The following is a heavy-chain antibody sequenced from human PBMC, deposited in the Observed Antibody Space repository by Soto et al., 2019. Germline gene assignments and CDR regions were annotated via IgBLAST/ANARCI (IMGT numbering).Heavy chain of an antibody. CDR1: GCTSSDYY. D-gene: IGHD1-1*01. CDR2: INPNSGGT. J-gene: IGHJ4*02. CDR3: AREPATAKPEGVDF. Sequence: ASVKVSCKASGCTSSDYYIHWVRQAPGQGLEWMGWINPNSGGTKYAPKFQGGVTMTRDTSITTAYMELSRLRSGDTAVYYCAREPATAKPEGVDFWGQGTLVTVSS. V-gene: IGHV1-2*02.